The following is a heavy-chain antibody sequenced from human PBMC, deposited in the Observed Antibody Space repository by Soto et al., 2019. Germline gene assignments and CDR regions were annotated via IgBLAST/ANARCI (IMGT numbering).Heavy chain of an antibody. CDR1: GYTFTSYD. D-gene: IGHD6-19*01. V-gene: IGHV1-8*01. CDR2: MNPNSGNT. J-gene: IGHJ4*02. Sequence: ASLKVSCKASGYTFTSYDINWVRQATGQGLEWMGWMNPNSGNTGYAQKFQGRVTMTRNTSISTAYMELSSLRSEDTAVYYCALRYSSGWYSDFDYWGQGTLVTVS. CDR3: ALRYSSGWYSDFDY.